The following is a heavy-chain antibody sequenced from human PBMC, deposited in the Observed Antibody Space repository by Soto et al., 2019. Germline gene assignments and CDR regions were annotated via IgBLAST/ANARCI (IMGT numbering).Heavy chain of an antibody. CDR2: IYYSVST. J-gene: IGHJ4*02. CDR1: CGSISSYY. CDR3: ARHQTLHGDYYY. Sequence: SETLSLTCTVSCGSISSYYWSWIRQPPGKGLEWIGYIYYSVSTNYNPSLKSRVTISVDTSKNQFSLKLSSVTAADTAVYYCARHQTLHGDYYYWGQGTLVTVS. D-gene: IGHD4-17*01. V-gene: IGHV4-59*08.